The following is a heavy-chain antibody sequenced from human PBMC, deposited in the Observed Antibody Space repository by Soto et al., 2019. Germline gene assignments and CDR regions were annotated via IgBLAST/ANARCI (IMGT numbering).Heavy chain of an antibody. J-gene: IGHJ3*01. CDR3: VRDRQLSDKNWAFDV. CDR1: GGSITSSDW. V-gene: IGHV4-4*01. CDR2: IYYGGNI. D-gene: IGHD2-15*01. Sequence: QVQLQESGPGLVKPSGTLSLTCAVSGGSITSSDWWNWVRQPPGKGLEWLGEIYYGGNINYNPSLKSRLIISLDTSNNQFSLSLTSVTAADTAIYCCVRDRQLSDKNWAFDVWGHGTMVTVSS.